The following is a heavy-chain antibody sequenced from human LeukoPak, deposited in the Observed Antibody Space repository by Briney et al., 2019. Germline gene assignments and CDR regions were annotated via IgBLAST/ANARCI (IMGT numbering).Heavy chain of an antibody. Sequence: GGSLRLSCAASGFTFSIYWMTWVRQAPGKGLEWVANIKQDGSEKYYVDSVKGRFTISRDNAKNSLYPQMNSLRAEDTAVYYCARENDSGWSGPFDYWGQGALVTVSS. J-gene: IGHJ4*02. D-gene: IGHD6-19*01. CDR3: ARENDSGWSGPFDY. CDR2: IKQDGSEK. V-gene: IGHV3-7*03. CDR1: GFTFSIYW.